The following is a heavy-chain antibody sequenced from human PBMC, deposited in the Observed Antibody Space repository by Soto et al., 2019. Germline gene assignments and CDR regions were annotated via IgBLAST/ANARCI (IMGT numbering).Heavy chain of an antibody. CDR2: INAGNGNT. D-gene: IGHD6-13*01. Sequence: ASVKVSCKASGYTFTSYAMHWVRQAPGQRLEWMGWINAGNGNTKYSQKFQGRVTITRDTSASTAYMELSSLRSEDTAVYYCARDRAPYCISWYTSRWLDPCYHPPLLTVST. CDR1: GYTFTSYA. CDR3: ARDRAPYCISWYTSRWLDP. V-gene: IGHV1-3*01. J-gene: IGHJ5*02.